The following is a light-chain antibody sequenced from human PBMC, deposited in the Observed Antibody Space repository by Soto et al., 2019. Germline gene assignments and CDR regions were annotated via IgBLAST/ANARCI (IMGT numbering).Light chain of an antibody. Sequence: DIQMTQSLSSLSASVGDRVTITCRASQTIATFLNWYQQKPGKAPKLLIYGASTLQSGVPSRFSGGGSGADFTLTISSLQPEDSATYYCQLSHTTLTFGQGTRLEIK. CDR2: GAS. CDR1: QTIATF. V-gene: IGKV1-39*01. J-gene: IGKJ5*01. CDR3: QLSHTTLT.